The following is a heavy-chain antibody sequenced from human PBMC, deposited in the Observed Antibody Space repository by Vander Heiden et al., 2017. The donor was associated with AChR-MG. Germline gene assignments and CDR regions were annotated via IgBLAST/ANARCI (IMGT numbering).Heavy chain of an antibody. V-gene: IGHV1-69*01. CDR1: GGPFSSYA. CDR3: ARNFRGGYYYGMDV. CDR2: IIPIFGTA. J-gene: IGHJ6*02. Sequence: QVQLVQSGAEVKKPGSSVKVSCKASGGPFSSYAISWVRQAPGQGLEWMGGIIPIFGTANYAQKFQGRVTITADESTSTAYMELSSLRSEDTAVYYCARNFRGGYYYGMDVWGQGTTVTVSS.